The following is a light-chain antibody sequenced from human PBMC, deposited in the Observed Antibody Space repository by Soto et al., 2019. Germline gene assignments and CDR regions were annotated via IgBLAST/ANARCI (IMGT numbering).Light chain of an antibody. CDR2: KAS. J-gene: IGKJ1*01. V-gene: IGKV1-5*03. CDR3: QQYHTWWT. Sequence: DIQMTQSPSTLSASVGDRGTITCRASQSINVWVAWYQQKPGKAPKLLIYKASSLESGVPSRFSGSGSGTEFPLTISSLKPDDFANYRQQYHTWWTFGQGTKVEIK. CDR1: QSINVW.